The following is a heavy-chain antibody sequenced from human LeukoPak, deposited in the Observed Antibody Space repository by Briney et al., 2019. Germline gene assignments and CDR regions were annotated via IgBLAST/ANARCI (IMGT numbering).Heavy chain of an antibody. J-gene: IGHJ4*02. CDR2: IHPRDGST. CDR3: ARDQEGFDY. V-gene: IGHV1-46*01. CDR1: GYTFTSNY. Sequence: ASVKVSCKASGYTFTSNYIHWVRQAPGQGLEWMGMIHPRDGSTSYAQNFQGRVTVTRDTSTTTVHMELRGLRSEDTAVYYCARDQEGFDYWGQGTVVTVSS.